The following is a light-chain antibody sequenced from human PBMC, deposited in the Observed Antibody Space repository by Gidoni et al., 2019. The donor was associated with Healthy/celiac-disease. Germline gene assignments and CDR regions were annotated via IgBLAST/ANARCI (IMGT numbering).Light chain of an antibody. Sequence: ERVMTQSPATLSLSPEEKATLACRASQSVSSNLAWYQQKPGQAPRLLIYGASTRAPGIPASFSGSGSGTEFTLTISSLQSEDFAVYYCQQYNNWPPWTFGQGTKVEIK. J-gene: IGKJ1*01. V-gene: IGKV3-15*01. CDR1: QSVSSN. CDR3: QQYNNWPPWT. CDR2: GAS.